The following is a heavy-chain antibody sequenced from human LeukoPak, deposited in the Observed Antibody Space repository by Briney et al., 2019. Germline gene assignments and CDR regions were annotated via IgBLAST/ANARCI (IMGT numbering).Heavy chain of an antibody. CDR3: ARWAFYYFDY. CDR1: GFTFANYA. V-gene: IGHV3-64*04. D-gene: IGHD3-3*01. Sequence: GGSLRLSCAASGFTFANYAMHWVRQAPGKGLEYVSGININGGSTYYADSVKGRFTISRHNSKSTLYLQMNSLRAEDTAVYYCARWAFYYFDYWGQGTLVTVSS. CDR2: ININGGST. J-gene: IGHJ4*02.